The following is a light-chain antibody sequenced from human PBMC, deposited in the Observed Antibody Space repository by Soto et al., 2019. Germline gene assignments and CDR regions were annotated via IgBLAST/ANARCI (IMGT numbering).Light chain of an antibody. V-gene: IGLV2-14*01. CDR1: SSDVGGYNY. J-gene: IGLJ3*02. CDR3: SSYTSTTTPRV. Sequence: QSALTQPASVSGSPGQSITISCTGTSSDVGGYNYVSWYQQHPGKAPKLMIYEVSNRPSGVSNRFSGSKSGNTASLTISGLQAEDEADYYCSSYTSTTTPRVFGGGTNSPS. CDR2: EVS.